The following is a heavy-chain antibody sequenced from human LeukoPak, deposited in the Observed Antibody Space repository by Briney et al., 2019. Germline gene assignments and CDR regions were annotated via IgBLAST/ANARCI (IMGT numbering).Heavy chain of an antibody. CDR1: GFTFCSYA. CDR2: ISGSGGST. J-gene: IGHJ4*02. V-gene: IGHV3-23*01. Sequence: PGGSLRLSCAASGFTFCSYAMSWVRQAPGKGLEWVSAISGSGGSTYSADIVKGRFTISRDNSKNTLYLQMNSLRGKDTAVYYCAKVGSGRLYSTAVDYWGQGTLVTGSS. CDR3: AKVGSGRLYSTAVDY. D-gene: IGHD2-15*01.